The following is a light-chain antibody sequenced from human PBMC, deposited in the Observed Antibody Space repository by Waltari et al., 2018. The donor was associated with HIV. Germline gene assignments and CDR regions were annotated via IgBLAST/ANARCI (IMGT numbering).Light chain of an antibody. CDR1: QSVLYSSNKMNY. J-gene: IGKJ2*01. Sequence: IVMTQTPNSLALSLGETGTINCASTQSVLYSSNKMNYLASYQQKPGQPPKVHIYWASTRESGVPDRFSGSGSGTDFTLTISSLQAEDVAVYYCQQYYSTSYTFGQGTKLEIK. V-gene: IGKV4-1*01. CDR2: WAS. CDR3: QQYYSTSYT.